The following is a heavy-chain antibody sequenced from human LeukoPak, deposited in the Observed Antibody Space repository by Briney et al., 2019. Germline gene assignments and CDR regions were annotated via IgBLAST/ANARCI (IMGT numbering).Heavy chain of an antibody. CDR1: GYTFTSYA. CDR2: INAGNGNT. J-gene: IGHJ4*02. V-gene: IGHV1-3*01. D-gene: IGHD7-27*01. CDR3: ARVLSKTPHELGLFDY. Sequence: GASVKVSCKASGYTFTSYAMHWVRQAPGQRLEWMGWINAGNGNTKYSQKFQGRVTITRDTSASTAYMELSSLRSEDTAVYYCARVLSKTPHELGLFDYWGQGTLVTVSS.